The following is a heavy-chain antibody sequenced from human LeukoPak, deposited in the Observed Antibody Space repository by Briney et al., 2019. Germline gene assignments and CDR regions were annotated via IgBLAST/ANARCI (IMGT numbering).Heavy chain of an antibody. V-gene: IGHV3-48*01. D-gene: IGHD6-13*01. CDR3: AKCHLPPAADYYYYYYGMDV. J-gene: IGHJ6*02. Sequence: PGGSLRLSCAASGFTFSTYTMNWVRQAPGKGLEWVSYISGSSGIIDYADSVRGRFTISRDNAKNSLYLQMNSLRAEDTAVYYCAKCHLPPAADYYYYYYGMDVWGQGTTVTVSS. CDR1: GFTFSTYT. CDR2: ISGSSGII.